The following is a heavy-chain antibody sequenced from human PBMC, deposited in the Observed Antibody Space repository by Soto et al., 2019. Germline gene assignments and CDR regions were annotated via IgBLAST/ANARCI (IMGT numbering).Heavy chain of an antibody. CDR1: GFTFSSYG. V-gene: IGHV3-33*01. CDR2: IWYDGSNK. D-gene: IGHD2-15*01. CDR3: ARDLCSGGSCHSAPGIDY. Sequence: QVQLVESGGGVVQPGRSLRLSCAASGFTFSSYGMHWVRQAPGKGLEWVAVIWYDGSNKYYADSVKGRFTISRDNSKNTLYLQMNSLRAEDTAVYYCARDLCSGGSCHSAPGIDYWGQGTLVTVSS. J-gene: IGHJ4*02.